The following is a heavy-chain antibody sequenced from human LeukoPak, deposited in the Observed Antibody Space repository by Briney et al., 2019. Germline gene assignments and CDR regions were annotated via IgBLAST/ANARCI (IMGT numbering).Heavy chain of an antibody. CDR2: ISGSGGST. CDR3: AKDEANRYYDFWSGSIDY. D-gene: IGHD3-3*01. J-gene: IGHJ4*02. V-gene: IGHV3-23*01. Sequence: PGGSLRLSCAASGFTFSSDAMSWVRQAPGKGLEWVSAISGSGGSTYYADSVKGWFTIYRDNSKNTLYLQMNSLRAEDTAVYYCAKDEANRYYDFWSGSIDYWGQGTLVTVSS. CDR1: GFTFSSDA.